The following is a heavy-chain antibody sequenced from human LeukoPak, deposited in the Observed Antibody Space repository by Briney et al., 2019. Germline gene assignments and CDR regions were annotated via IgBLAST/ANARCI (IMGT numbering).Heavy chain of an antibody. V-gene: IGHV4-59*01. CDR1: GVSISSYY. D-gene: IGHD3-10*01. Sequence: SETLSLTCTVSGVSISSYYWSWIRQPPGKGLEWIGYIYYSGSTNYNPSLKSRVTISVDTSKNQFSLKLSSVTAADTAVYYCAGGSAFYYYGMDVWGKGTTVTVSS. J-gene: IGHJ6*04. CDR2: IYYSGST. CDR3: AGGSAFYYYGMDV.